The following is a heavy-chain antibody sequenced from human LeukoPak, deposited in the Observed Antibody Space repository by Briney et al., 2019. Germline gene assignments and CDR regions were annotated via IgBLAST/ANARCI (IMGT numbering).Heavy chain of an antibody. Sequence: PGGSLRLSCAASGFTVSSYDMHWVRQAPGKGLEWVAAISYDGSKKYYADSVKGRFTISRDNSKNTLYLQMNSLRAEDTAVYYCARDLIYGGYWGQGTLVTVSS. CDR1: GFTVSSYD. D-gene: IGHD4-17*01. CDR3: ARDLIYGGY. J-gene: IGHJ4*02. CDR2: ISYDGSKK. V-gene: IGHV3-30-3*01.